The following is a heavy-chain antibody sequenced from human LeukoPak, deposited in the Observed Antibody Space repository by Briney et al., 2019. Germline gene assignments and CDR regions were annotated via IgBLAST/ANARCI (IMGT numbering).Heavy chain of an antibody. CDR3: ARERDLTGTTDY. Sequence: SETLSLTCTVSGGSISSSSYYWGWIRQPPGMGLEWFGSIYYSGSTYYNPSLKSRVTISVDTSKNQFSLKLSSVTAADTAVYYCARERDLTGTTDYWGQGTLVTVSS. J-gene: IGHJ4*02. D-gene: IGHD1-7*01. CDR2: IYYSGST. CDR1: GGSISSSSYY. V-gene: IGHV4-39*07.